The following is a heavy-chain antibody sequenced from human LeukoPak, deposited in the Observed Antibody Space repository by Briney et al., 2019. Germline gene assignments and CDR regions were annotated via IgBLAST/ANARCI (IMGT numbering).Heavy chain of an antibody. V-gene: IGHV3-23*01. CDR1: GSTFSSYA. J-gene: IGHJ6*02. Sequence: SGGSLRLSCAASGSTFSSYAMSWVRQAPGKGLEWGSAISGSGGSTYYADSVKGRFTISRDNSKNTLYLQMNSLRAEDTAVYYCAKDYGDYYLSHYGMDVWGQGTTVTVSS. CDR2: ISGSGGST. D-gene: IGHD4-17*01. CDR3: AKDYGDYYLSHYGMDV.